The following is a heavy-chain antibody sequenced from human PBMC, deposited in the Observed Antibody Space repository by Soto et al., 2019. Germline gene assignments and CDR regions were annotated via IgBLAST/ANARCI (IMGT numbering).Heavy chain of an antibody. J-gene: IGHJ4*02. D-gene: IGHD3-9*01. Sequence: GGSLRLSCAASGFTFSSYGMHWVRQAPGKGLEWVSAISGSGGSTYYADSVKGRFTISRDNSKNTLYLQMNSLRAEDTAVYHCARESGILTGYPFDYWGQGTLVTVSS. CDR1: GFTFSSYG. V-gene: IGHV3-23*01. CDR3: ARESGILTGYPFDY. CDR2: ISGSGGST.